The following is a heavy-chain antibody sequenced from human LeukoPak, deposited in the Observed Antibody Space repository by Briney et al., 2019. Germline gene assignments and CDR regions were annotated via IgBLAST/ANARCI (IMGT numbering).Heavy chain of an antibody. CDR2: INHSGST. J-gene: IGHJ1*01. D-gene: IGHD6-19*01. Sequence: PSETLSLTCAVYGGSFSGYYWSWIRQPPGKGLEWIGEINHSGSTNYNPSLKSRVTISVDTSKNQFSLKLSSVTAADTAVYYCARGLEQWLVRGYFQHWGQGTLVTVSS. V-gene: IGHV4-34*01. CDR3: ARGLEQWLVRGYFQH. CDR1: GGSFSGYY.